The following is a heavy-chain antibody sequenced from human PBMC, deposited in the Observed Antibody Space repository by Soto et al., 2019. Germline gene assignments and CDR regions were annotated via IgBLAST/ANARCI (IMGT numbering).Heavy chain of an antibody. CDR1: GFTFDDYA. D-gene: IGHD6-6*01. CDR2: ISWNSGSI. J-gene: IGHJ6*03. V-gene: IGHV3-9*01. CDR3: AKDMSRASGSSSPGYYYYYYMDV. Sequence: GGSLRLSCAASGFTFDDYAMHWVRQAPGKGLEWVSGISWNSGSIGYADSVKGRFTISRDNAKNSLYLQMNSLRAEDTALYYCAKDMSRASGSSSPGYYYYYYMDVWGKGTTVTVSS.